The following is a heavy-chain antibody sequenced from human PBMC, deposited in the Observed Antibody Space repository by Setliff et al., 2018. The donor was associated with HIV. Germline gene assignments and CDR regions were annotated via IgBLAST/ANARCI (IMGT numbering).Heavy chain of an antibody. CDR1: GFTFSSYW. CDR2: IKQDGSEK. D-gene: IGHD3-22*01. CDR3: ARVSAGKDYYDSSGYYYRFDY. Sequence: GGSLRLSCAASGFTFSSYWMSWVRQAPGKGLEWVANIKQDGSEKYYVDSVKGRFTISRDNAKNSLYLQMNSLRAEDTAVYYCARVSAGKDYYDSSGYYYRFDYWGQGTLVTVSS. J-gene: IGHJ4*02. V-gene: IGHV3-7*03.